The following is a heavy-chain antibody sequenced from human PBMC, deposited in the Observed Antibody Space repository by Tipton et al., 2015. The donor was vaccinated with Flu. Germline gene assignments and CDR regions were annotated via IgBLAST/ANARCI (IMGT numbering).Heavy chain of an antibody. V-gene: IGHV3-7*01. J-gene: IGHJ4*02. CDR3: ACSRTFDY. CDR1: GFTFSSYT. CDR2: IKQDGSEK. D-gene: IGHD3-10*02. Sequence: SLRLSCAASGFTFSSYTMSWVRQAPGKGLEWVANIKQDGSEKYYVDSVKGRFTISRDNAKNSLYLQINSLRAEDTAVYYCACSRTFDYWGQGTLVTVSS.